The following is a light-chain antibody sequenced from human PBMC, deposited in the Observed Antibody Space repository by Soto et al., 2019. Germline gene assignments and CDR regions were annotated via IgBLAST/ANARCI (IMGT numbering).Light chain of an antibody. J-gene: IGLJ2*01. CDR1: SSDVGYYNY. V-gene: IGLV2-8*01. CDR2: EVS. Sequence: QSVLTQPPSASGSPGQSVTISCTGTSSDVGYYNYVSWYQQHPGKAPKIMIYEVSKRPSGVPDRFSGSKSGNTASLTVSGLQAEDEADYYCSSYAGSNNVVFGGGTKLTVL. CDR3: SSYAGSNNVV.